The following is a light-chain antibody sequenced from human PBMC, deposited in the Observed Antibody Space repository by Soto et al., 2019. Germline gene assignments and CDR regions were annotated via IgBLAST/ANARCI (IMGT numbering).Light chain of an antibody. CDR3: QHYNNWPPGGT. V-gene: IGKV3-15*01. CDR2: GAS. J-gene: IGKJ1*01. Sequence: EIVMTQSPATLSVSPGARATLSCRASQSVSSNLAWYQQKPGPAPRLLIYGASTRATGIPTRFSGSGSGTEFTLTISSLESEDFAVYYCQHYNNWPPGGTFGQGTKVESK. CDR1: QSVSSN.